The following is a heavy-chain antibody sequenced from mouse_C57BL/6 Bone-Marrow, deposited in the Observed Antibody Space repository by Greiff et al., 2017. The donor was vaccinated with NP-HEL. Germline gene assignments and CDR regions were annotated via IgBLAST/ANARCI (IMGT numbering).Heavy chain of an antibody. CDR1: GFTFSSYG. D-gene: IGHD1-1*01. V-gene: IGHV5-6*01. CDR2: ISSGGSYT. Sequence: EVKLVESGGDLVKPGGSLKLSCAASGFTFSSYGMSWVRQTPDKRLEWVATISSGGSYTYYPDSVKGRFTISRDKAKNTLDLQMSSLKTEDTAMYYCARQPTVGGQGTLVTVSS. J-gene: IGHJ3*01. CDR3: ARQPTV.